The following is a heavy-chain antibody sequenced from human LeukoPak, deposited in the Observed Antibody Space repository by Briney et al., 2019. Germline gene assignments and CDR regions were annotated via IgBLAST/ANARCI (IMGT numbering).Heavy chain of an antibody. J-gene: IGHJ4*02. CDR1: GYTLTELS. Sequence: GASVKVSCKVSGYTLTELSMHWVRQAPGKGLEWMGGFDPEDGETIYEQKFQGKVTMTEDTSTDTAYMELSSLRSEDTAVYYCATGLRYPGVSADYWGQGTLVTVSS. CDR3: ATGLRYPGVSADY. CDR2: FDPEDGET. D-gene: IGHD3-9*01. V-gene: IGHV1-24*01.